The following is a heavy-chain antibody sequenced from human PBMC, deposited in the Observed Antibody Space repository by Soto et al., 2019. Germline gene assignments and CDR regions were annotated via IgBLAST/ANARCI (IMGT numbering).Heavy chain of an antibody. D-gene: IGHD6-25*01. CDR2: ISGSGDTI. J-gene: IGHJ4*02. CDR1: CRTLGSFQ. CDR3: ARAAAYGVWFAGGYFDL. Sequence: RSVSGVAACRTLGSFQIVSVRQVPGSRLKWISHISGSGDTIYYEDSVKGRFTISRDNAKDSLALHMNSLSAEDTAVYFCARAAAYGVWFAGGYFDLWGQGTQVTSSS. V-gene: IGHV3-48*03.